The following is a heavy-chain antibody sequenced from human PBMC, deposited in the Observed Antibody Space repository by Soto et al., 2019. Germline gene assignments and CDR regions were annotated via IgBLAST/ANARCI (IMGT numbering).Heavy chain of an antibody. CDR3: ARDAPRADY. J-gene: IGHJ4*02. CDR2: IRAYDGNT. V-gene: IGHV1-18*01. CDR1: GYTFTSYG. Sequence: QVQLVQSGAEVKKPGASVKVSCKASGYTFTSYGISWVRQAPGQGLEWMGWIRAYDGNTNYAQKLQGRVTMTTDTSPSTAYMEPRSVWSDDTAVYFCARDAPRADYWGQGTVVTVSS.